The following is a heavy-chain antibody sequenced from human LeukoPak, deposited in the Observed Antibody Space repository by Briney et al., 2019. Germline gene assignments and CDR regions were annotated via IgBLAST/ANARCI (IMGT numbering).Heavy chain of an antibody. CDR1: GFTFSSYW. Sequence: GGSLRLSCAASGFTFSSYWMSWVRQAPGKGLEWVANIKEDGSGEYYVGAVRGRFTISRDNAKNSLYLQMKSLRAEDTAVYYCARESAYSGNADFDYWGQGTLVTASS. CDR2: IKEDGSGE. V-gene: IGHV3-7*04. CDR3: ARESAYSGNADFDY. J-gene: IGHJ4*02. D-gene: IGHD5-12*01.